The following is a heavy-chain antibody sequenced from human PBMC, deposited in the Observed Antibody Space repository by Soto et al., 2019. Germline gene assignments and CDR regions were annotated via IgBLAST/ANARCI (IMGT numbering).Heavy chain of an antibody. CDR1: GYAFINYA. CDR2: ISPSNDNS. D-gene: IGHD1-7*01. Sequence: QVQLVQSGAEVKKPGTSVKVYCKSSGYAFINYAVTWVRQAPREGLEWMGWISPSNDNSYSAQKFQDRVTMSRETACNSAYMELRRLTSDDTAVYYCSREGGNTGTSDYWGQGTLGTFSS. CDR3: SREGGNTGTSDY. V-gene: IGHV1-18*01. J-gene: IGHJ4*02.